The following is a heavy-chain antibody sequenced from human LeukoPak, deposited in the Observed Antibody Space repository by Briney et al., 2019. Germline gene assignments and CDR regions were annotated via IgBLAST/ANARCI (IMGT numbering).Heavy chain of an antibody. Sequence: SETLSLTCTVSGGSISSGSYYWSWIRQPAGKGLVWIGRIYTSGSTNYNPSLKSRVTISVDTSKNQFSLKLGSVTAADTAVYYCARVYYDSSGYYPFDYWGQGTLVTVSS. V-gene: IGHV4-61*02. D-gene: IGHD3-22*01. CDR2: IYTSGST. CDR3: ARVYYDSSGYYPFDY. CDR1: GGSISSGSYY. J-gene: IGHJ4*02.